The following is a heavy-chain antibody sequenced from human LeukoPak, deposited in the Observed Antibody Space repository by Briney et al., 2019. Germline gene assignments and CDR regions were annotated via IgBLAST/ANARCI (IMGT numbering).Heavy chain of an antibody. CDR2: MNPNSGNT. J-gene: IGHJ5*02. Sequence: ASVKVSCKASGYTFTNYDINWVRQATGQGLEWMGWMNPNSGNTGYAQKFQGRATMTRNTSISTAYMELSSLRPEDTALYYCARDIAGATKGGWFDTWGQGTPVTVSS. D-gene: IGHD1-26*01. V-gene: IGHV1-8*01. CDR3: ARDIAGATKGGWFDT. CDR1: GYTFTNYD.